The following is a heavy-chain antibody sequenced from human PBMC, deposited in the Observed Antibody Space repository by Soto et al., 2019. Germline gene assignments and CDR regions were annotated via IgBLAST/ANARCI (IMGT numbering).Heavy chain of an antibody. CDR1: GFTFSSYW. CDR3: ARRYDSSGYYYVFFKENDAFDI. J-gene: IGHJ3*02. V-gene: IGHV3-7*05. Sequence: PGGSLRLSCAASGFTFSSYWMSWVRQAPGKGLEWVANIKQDGSEKYYVDSVKGRFTISRDNAKNSLYLQMNSLRAEDTAVYYCARRYDSSGYYYVFFKENDAFDIWGQGTMVTVSS. D-gene: IGHD3-22*01. CDR2: IKQDGSEK.